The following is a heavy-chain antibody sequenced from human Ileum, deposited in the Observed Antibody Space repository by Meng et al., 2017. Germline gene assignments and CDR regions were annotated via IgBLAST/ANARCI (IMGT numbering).Heavy chain of an antibody. D-gene: IGHD1-1*01. J-gene: IGHJ4*02. CDR2: MNPNSGNT. CDR1: GFIFSNYD. V-gene: IGHV1-8*01. CDR3: ARRTRSTGTALGY. Sequence: QVQLVQSVPEVKKPGASVTVACKASGFIFSNYDITWVRQAPRQGLEWMGWMNPNSGNTGFAQKFQDRITMTRDTSINTAYMELSSLTSEDTAVYYCARRTRSTGTALGYWGQGTLVTVSS.